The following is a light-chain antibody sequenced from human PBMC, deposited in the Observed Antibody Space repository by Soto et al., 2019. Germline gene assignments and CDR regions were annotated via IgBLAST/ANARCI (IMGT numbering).Light chain of an antibody. V-gene: IGLV1-47*01. CDR1: GSNIGSNS. CDR3: AAWDDSLSAHVV. CDR2: KSD. J-gene: IGLJ3*02. Sequence: QSVLTQPPSASGTPRQRVTISCSGSGSNIGSNSVYWYQQLPGTAPKLLIYKSDQRPSGVPDRFSGSKSGTSASLAISGLRSEDEADYYCAAWDDSLSAHVVFGGGTKPTVL.